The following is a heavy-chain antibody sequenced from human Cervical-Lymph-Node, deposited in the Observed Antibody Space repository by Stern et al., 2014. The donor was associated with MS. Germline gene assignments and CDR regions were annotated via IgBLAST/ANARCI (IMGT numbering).Heavy chain of an antibody. CDR2: IYPADSDT. CDR3: AGHGPIAGPAHSWFDP. J-gene: IGHJ5*02. D-gene: IGHD6-13*01. V-gene: IGHV5-51*01. Sequence: MQLVQSGPEVKKPGESLKISCKASGYNFNTYGIGWVRPMPGKGLEWMGIIYPADSDTRYSPSFEGQVTISADRSKKNDYLHWSSLKASDTAMYYCAGHGPIAGPAHSWFDPWGQGTLVAVSS. CDR1: GYNFNTYG.